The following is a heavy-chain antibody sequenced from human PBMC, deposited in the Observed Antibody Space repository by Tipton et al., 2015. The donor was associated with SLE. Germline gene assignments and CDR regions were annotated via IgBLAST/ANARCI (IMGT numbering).Heavy chain of an antibody. J-gene: IGHJ3*02. Sequence: TLSLTCTVSGGSISSNSYYWGWIRQPPGKGLEWIGSIYYSGSTNYNPSLKSRVTISVDTSKNQFSLKLSSVTAADTAVYYCARSVYIFQDSFDIWGQGTMVTVSS. CDR2: IYYSGST. D-gene: IGHD3-3*02. CDR1: GGSISSNSYY. CDR3: ARSVYIFQDSFDI. V-gene: IGHV4-39*07.